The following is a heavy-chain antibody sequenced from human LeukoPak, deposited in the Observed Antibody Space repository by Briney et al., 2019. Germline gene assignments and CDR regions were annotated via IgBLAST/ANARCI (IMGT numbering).Heavy chain of an antibody. V-gene: IGHV4-39*07. CDR1: GGSISSSSYY. CDR3: ARDSRATVTTPIDY. Sequence: SETLSLTCTVSGGSISSSSYYWGWIRQPPGKGLEWIGSIYYSGSTYYNPSLKSRVTISVDTSKNQFSLKLSSVTAADTAMYYCARDSRATVTTPIDYWGQGTLVTVSS. J-gene: IGHJ4*02. CDR2: IYYSGST. D-gene: IGHD4-17*01.